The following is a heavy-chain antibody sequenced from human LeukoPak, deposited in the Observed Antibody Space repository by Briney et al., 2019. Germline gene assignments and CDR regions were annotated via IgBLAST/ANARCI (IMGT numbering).Heavy chain of an antibody. CDR2: IWYDGSNK. CDR1: GFTFSSYG. V-gene: IGHV3-33*01. D-gene: IGHD3-9*01. CDR3: ARDLGGGILTGLDY. Sequence: GRSLRLSCAASGFTFSSYGMHWVRQAPGKGLEWVAVIWYDGSNKHYADSVKGRFTISRDNSKNTLYLQMNSLRAEDTAVYYCARDLGGGILTGLDYWGQGTLVTVSS. J-gene: IGHJ4*02.